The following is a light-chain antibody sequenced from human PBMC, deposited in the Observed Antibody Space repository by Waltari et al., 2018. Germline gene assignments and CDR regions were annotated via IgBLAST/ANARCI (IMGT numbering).Light chain of an antibody. V-gene: IGLV1-47*01. CDR3: AAWDDSLSGFYV. CDR1: SSNIGRNY. J-gene: IGLJ1*01. Sequence: QSVLTQPPSASGTPGQRVTISCSGSSSNIGRNYVYWYQQLPGTAPKLLIHRNNRRPSGVPARFSGSKSGSSASLAISGLRSEDEADYYCAAWDDSLSGFYVFGTGTKVTVL. CDR2: RNN.